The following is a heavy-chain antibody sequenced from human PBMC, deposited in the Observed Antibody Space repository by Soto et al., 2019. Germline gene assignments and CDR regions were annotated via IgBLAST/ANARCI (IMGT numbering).Heavy chain of an antibody. CDR3: VRDGTKTLRDWLDP. CDR1: GASISGFY. D-gene: IGHD1-1*01. V-gene: IGHV4-4*07. CDR2: IYATGTT. J-gene: IGHJ5*02. Sequence: SETLSLTCTVSGASISGFYWSWIRKSAGKGLEWIGRIYATGTTDYNPSLKSRVMMSVDTSKKQFSLTLRSVTAADTAVYYCVRDGTKTLRDWLDPWGQGISVTVSS.